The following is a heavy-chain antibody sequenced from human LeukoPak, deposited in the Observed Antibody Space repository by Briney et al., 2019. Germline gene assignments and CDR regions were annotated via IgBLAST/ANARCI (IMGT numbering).Heavy chain of an antibody. CDR2: INTYSGRR. J-gene: IGHJ4*02. D-gene: IGHD3-9*01. CDR1: GYTFTGYY. Sequence: ASVKVSCKASGYTFTGYYMHWVRQAPGQGLEWMGRINTYSGRRNYPEKFEDRVTMTTDTSTSTAYMELRSLRSDDTAVYYCARDSRYDILTGLDYWGQGTLVTVSS. CDR3: ARDSRYDILTGLDY. V-gene: IGHV1-2*06.